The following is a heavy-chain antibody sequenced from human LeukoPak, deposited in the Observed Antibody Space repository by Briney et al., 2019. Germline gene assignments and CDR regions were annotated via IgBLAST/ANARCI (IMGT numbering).Heavy chain of an antibody. CDR1: GFTFSNYW. V-gene: IGHV3-74*01. CDR2: VKSDGITT. Sequence: GGSLRLSCAASGFTFSNYWMPWVRQAPGEGLVWVSGVKSDGITTIYADSVKGRFTISRDNAKNTLYLQMNSLRAEDTAVYYCAREMGATDYWGQGTLVTVSS. CDR3: AREMGATDY. D-gene: IGHD1-26*01. J-gene: IGHJ4*02.